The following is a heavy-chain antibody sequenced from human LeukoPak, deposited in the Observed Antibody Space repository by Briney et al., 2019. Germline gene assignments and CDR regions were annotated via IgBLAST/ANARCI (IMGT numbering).Heavy chain of an antibody. D-gene: IGHD6-19*01. CDR2: IYYSGST. J-gene: IGHJ5*02. V-gene: IGHV4-39*07. CDR1: GGSISSSSYY. Sequence: SETLSLTCTVSGGSISSSSYYWGWIRQPPGKGLEWIGSIYYSGSTYYNPSLKSRVTMSVDTSKNQFSLKLSSVTAADTAVYYCAREPSGLVEVQWLKKYGYWFDPWGQGTLVTVSS. CDR3: AREPSGLVEVQWLKKYGYWFDP.